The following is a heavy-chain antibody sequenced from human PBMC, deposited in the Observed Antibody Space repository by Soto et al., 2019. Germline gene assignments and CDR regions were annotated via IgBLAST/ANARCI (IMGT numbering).Heavy chain of an antibody. J-gene: IGHJ4*02. CDR1: GGSFSGYY. CDR2: INHSGST. CDR3: ARGSERVAPLAYYYDSSRGVWRRRESRNNKLNDY. D-gene: IGHD3-22*01. Sequence: SETLSLTCAVYGGSFSGYYWSWIRQPPGKGLEWIGEINHSGSTNYNPSLKSRVTISVDTSKNQFSLKLSSVTAADTVVYYCARGSERVAPLAYYYDSSRGVWRRRESRNNKLNDYWGQGTLVTVSS. V-gene: IGHV4-34*01.